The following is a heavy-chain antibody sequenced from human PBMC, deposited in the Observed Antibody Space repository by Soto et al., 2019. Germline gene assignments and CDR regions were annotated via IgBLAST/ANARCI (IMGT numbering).Heavy chain of an antibody. D-gene: IGHD3-10*01. V-gene: IGHV3-21*01. CDR3: TRELLWYGERWFDP. CDR1: GFTFSSYS. J-gene: IGHJ5*02. Sequence: EVQLVESGGGLVKPGGSLRLSCAASGFTFSSYSMNWVRQAPGKGLEWVSSISSSSSYIYYADSVKGRFTISRDNAKNVLDLQMNSLSAEDTAVYYCTRELLWYGERWFDPWGQGSLVTVSS. CDR2: ISSSSSYI.